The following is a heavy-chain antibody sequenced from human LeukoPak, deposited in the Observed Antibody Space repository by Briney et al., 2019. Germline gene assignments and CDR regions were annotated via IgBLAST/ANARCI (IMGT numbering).Heavy chain of an antibody. J-gene: IGHJ3*02. CDR1: GGSISSSSYY. CDR2: IYYSGST. V-gene: IGHV4-39*07. D-gene: IGHD2-2*01. CDR3: ARAGDIVVVPAAIDAFDI. Sequence: SETLSLTCTVSGGSISSSSYYWGWIRQPPGKGLEWIGSIYYSGSTYYNPSLKSRVTISVDTSKNQFSLKLSSVTAADTAVYYCARAGDIVVVPAAIDAFDIWDQGTMVTVSS.